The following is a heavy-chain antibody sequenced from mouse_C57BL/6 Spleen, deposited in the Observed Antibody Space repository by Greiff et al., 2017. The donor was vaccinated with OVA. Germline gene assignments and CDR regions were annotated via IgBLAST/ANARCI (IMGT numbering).Heavy chain of an antibody. J-gene: IGHJ2*01. CDR3: ARETGNYFDY. D-gene: IGHD4-1*01. CDR2: IYPGDGDT. CDR1: GYAFSSSW. V-gene: IGHV1-82*01. Sequence: QVQLKQSGPELVKPGASVKISCKASGYAFSSSWMNWVKQRPGKGLEWIGRIYPGDGDTNYNGKFKGKATLTADKSSRTAYMQHSSLTSEDSAVYLCARETGNYFDYWGQGTTLTVSS.